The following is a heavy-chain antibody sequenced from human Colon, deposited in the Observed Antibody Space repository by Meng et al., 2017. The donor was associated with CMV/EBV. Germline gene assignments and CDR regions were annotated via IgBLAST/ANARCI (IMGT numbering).Heavy chain of an antibody. CDR2: VSRSGTTI. J-gene: IGHJ5*02. D-gene: IGHD3-16*01. Sequence: FPLCAVYVSWVRRAPGKGLEWVSCVSRSGTTIYYAGSMRGRFTVSRDNAMTSLCLKMDSLRAVDTAIYYCARAHSAWGMSAFGEFDPWGQGTLVTVSS. CDR1: FPLCAVY. V-gene: IGHV3-11*01. CDR3: ARAHSAWGMSAFGEFDP.